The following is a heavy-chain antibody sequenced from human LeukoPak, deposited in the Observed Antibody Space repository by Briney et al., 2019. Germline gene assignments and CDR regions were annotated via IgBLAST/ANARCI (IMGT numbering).Heavy chain of an antibody. D-gene: IGHD5-12*01. CDR1: GGTFSSYA. CDR2: IIPIFGTA. CDR3: ARENRWLRSFDY. Sequence: SVKVSCKASGGTFSSYAISWVRQAPGQGLEWMGGIIPIFGTANYAQKFQGRVTITADESTSTAYMELSSLRSEDTAVCYCARENRWLRSFDYWGQGTLVTVSS. J-gene: IGHJ4*02. V-gene: IGHV1-69*01.